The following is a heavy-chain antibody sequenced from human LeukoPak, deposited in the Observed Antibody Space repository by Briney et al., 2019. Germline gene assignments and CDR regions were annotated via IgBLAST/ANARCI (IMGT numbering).Heavy chain of an antibody. CDR2: IKQDGSEK. J-gene: IGHJ4*02. CDR3: ARDGVDAGIYFDL. CDR1: GFTFSSHW. V-gene: IGHV3-7*01. D-gene: IGHD2-15*01. Sequence: GGSLRLSCAASGFTFSSHWMSWVRQAPGKGLEWVANIKQDGSEKYYVDSVKGRFTISRDNAKNSLYLQMNSLRAEDTAVYYCARDGVDAGIYFDLWGQGTLVTVSS.